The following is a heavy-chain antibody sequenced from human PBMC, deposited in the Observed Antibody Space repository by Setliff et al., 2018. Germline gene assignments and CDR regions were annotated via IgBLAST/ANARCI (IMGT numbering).Heavy chain of an antibody. CDR3: ARDTRDKYDSSGYYLSFDS. CDR2: IIPVFGTA. J-gene: IGHJ4*02. Sequence: ALVKVSCKASGGTFRTDGFNWVRQAPGQGLEWMGRIIPVFGTAKYAQKFQGRVTISADESARTAYIEMTSLTFEDTAVYYCARDTRDKYDSSGYYLSFDSWGQGTLVTVSS. V-gene: IGHV1-69*13. D-gene: IGHD3-22*01. CDR1: GGTFRTDG.